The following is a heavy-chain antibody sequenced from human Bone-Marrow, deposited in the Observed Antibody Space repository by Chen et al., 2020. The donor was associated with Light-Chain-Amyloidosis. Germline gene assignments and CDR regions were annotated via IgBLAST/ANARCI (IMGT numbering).Heavy chain of an antibody. D-gene: IGHD5-12*01. J-gene: IGHJ4*02. CDR1: GYTFPNYW. CDR3: ARRRDGYNFDY. V-gene: IGHV5-51*01. Sequence: EVQLEQSGPEVKKPGESLKISCKGSGYTFPNYWIGWVRQMPGKGLEWMGVIYPDDSDARYSPSVECQVTISADTSITTAYLQWRSLKASDTAMYYCARRRDGYNFDYWGQGTLVTVSS. CDR2: IYPDDSDA.